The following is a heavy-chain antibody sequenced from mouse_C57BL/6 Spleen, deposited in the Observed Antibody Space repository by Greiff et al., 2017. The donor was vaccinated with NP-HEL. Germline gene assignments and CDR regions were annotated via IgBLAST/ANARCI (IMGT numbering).Heavy chain of an antibody. D-gene: IGHD1-1*01. V-gene: IGHV10-1*01. CDR2: IRSKSNNYAT. Sequence: EVKVVESGGGLVQPKGSLKLSCAASGFSFNTYAMNWVRQAPGKGLEWVARIRSKSNNYATYYADSVKDRFTISRDDSESMLYLQMNNLKTEDTAMYYCVGHYYGSSYFDYWGQGTTLTVSS. J-gene: IGHJ2*01. CDR1: GFSFNTYA. CDR3: VGHYYGSSYFDY.